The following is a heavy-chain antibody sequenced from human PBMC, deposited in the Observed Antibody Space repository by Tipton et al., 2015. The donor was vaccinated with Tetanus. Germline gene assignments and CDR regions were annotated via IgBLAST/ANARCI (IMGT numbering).Heavy chain of an antibody. V-gene: IGHV4-39*01. CDR3: ARQTLHYYYIDV. D-gene: IGHD3-10*01. CDR1: GGSVRSNSYY. CDR2: IYYSGGA. J-gene: IGHJ6*03. Sequence: TLSLTCTVSGGSVRSNSYYWGWIRQPPGKGLEWVGNIYYSGGAYYKSSLKSRTTISVDASKNQFSLRLTSVTAADTAVYYCARQTLHYYYIDVWGKGTTVTFSS.